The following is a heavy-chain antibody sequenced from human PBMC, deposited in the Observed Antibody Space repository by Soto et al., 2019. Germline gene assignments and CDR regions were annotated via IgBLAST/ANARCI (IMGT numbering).Heavy chain of an antibody. D-gene: IGHD4-17*01. CDR2: ISAYNGNT. J-gene: IGHJ5*02. CDR3: ARDAYGDSDPYNWFDP. CDR1: GYTFTSYG. Sequence: ASVKVSCKASGYTFTSYGISWVRQAPGQGLEWMGWISAYNGNTNYAQKLQGRVTMTTDTSTSTAYMELRSLRSDDTAVYHCARDAYGDSDPYNWFDPWGQGTVVTVSS. V-gene: IGHV1-18*01.